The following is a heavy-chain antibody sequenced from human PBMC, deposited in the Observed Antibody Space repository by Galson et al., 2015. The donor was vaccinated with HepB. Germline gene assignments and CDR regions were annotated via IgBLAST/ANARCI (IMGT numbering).Heavy chain of an antibody. CDR1: GFTFSSYA. CDR3: AKGGEQLVRGGGAFDI. D-gene: IGHD6-6*01. V-gene: IGHV3-23*01. CDR2: ISGSGGST. J-gene: IGHJ3*02. Sequence: SLRLSCAASGFTFSSYAMSWVRQAPGKGLEWVSAISGSGGSTYYADSVKGRFTISRDNPKNTLYLQMNGLRAEDTAVYYCAKGGEQLVRGGGAFDIWGQGTMVTVSS.